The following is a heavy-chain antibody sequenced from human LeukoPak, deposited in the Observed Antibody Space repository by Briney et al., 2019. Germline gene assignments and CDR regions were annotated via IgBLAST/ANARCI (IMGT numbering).Heavy chain of an antibody. CDR1: GFTFSSYS. V-gene: IGHV3-21*01. D-gene: IGHD2-2*01. J-gene: IGHJ4*02. Sequence: GGSVRLSCAASGFTFSSYSMKWLPPAPGKGLEGGSSISSSGSYIYYADPVKGRFTISRDNAKDSLYLQMNSLSAEATAVYYCARDAVYRPDIVVVPAADYWGQGTLVTVSS. CDR2: ISSSGSYI. CDR3: ARDAVYRPDIVVVPAADY.